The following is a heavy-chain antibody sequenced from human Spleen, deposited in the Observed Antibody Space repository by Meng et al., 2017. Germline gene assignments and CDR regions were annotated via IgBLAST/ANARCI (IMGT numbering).Heavy chain of an antibody. V-gene: IGHV1-69*13. Sequence: SVKVSCKASGGTFSSYAISWVRQAPGQGLEWMGGIIPIFGTANYAQKFQGRVTITADESTSTANMELSSLRSEDTAVYYCAKQGRDGFDYWGQGTLVTVSS. J-gene: IGHJ4*02. D-gene: IGHD5-24*01. CDR3: AKQGRDGFDY. CDR1: GGTFSSYA. CDR2: IIPIFGTA.